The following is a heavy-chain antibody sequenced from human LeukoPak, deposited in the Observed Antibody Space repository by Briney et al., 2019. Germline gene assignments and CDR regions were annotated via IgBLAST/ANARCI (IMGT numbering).Heavy chain of an antibody. CDR3: ARVGRFGAFDI. V-gene: IGHV3-21*01. CDR1: GFTFSSYS. Sequence: GGSLRLSCAASGFTFSSYSMNWVRQAPGKGLEWVSSISGSSSYIYYADSVKGRFTISRDNAKNSLYLQMNSLRAEDTAVYYCARVGRFGAFDIWGQGTMVTVSS. J-gene: IGHJ3*02. D-gene: IGHD3-16*01. CDR2: ISGSSSYI.